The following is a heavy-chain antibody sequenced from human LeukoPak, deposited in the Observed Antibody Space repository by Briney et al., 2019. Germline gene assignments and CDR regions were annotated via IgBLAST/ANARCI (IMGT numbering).Heavy chain of an antibody. J-gene: IGHJ5*02. CDR3: ARGGYYGSGSLMVNWFDP. V-gene: IGHV1-69*05. CDR1: GVTFSSYA. CDR2: IIPIFGTA. D-gene: IGHD3-10*01. Sequence: SVKVSCKASGVTFSSYAISWVRQAPGQGLEWMGRIIPIFGTANYAQKFQGRVTITTDESTSTAYMELSSLRSEDTTVYYCARGGYYGSGSLMVNWFDPWGQGTLVTVSS.